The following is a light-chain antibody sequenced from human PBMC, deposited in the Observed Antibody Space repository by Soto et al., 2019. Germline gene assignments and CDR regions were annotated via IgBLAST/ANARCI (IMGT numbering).Light chain of an antibody. V-gene: IGKV1-33*01. CDR2: DAS. CDR1: HDIRKY. J-gene: IGKJ5*01. CDR3: QQYENFPVT. Sequence: DLQMTQSPSSLSASVGDRVTITCQASHDIRKYLNWYQQKPGKAPKLLIYDASNLETGVPSRFTGSGSGTDFTFTISSLQPEDIATYYCQQYENFPVTFGQGTRLE.